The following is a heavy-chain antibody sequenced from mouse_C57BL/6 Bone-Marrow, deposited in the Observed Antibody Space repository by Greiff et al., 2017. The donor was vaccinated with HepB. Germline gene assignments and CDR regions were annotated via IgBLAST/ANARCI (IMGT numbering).Heavy chain of an antibody. CDR2: ISDGGSYT. CDR1: GFTFSSYA. CDR3: ARLLFWYFDV. V-gene: IGHV5-4*03. J-gene: IGHJ1*03. Sequence: DVKLVESGGGLVKPGGSLKLSSAASGFTFSSYAMSWVRQTPEKRLEWVATISDGGSYTYYPDNVKGRFTISRDNAKNNLYLQMSHLKSEDTAMYYCARLLFWYFDVWGTGTTVTVSS.